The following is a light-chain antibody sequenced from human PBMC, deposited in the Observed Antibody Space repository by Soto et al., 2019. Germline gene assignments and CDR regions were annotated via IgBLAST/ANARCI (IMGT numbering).Light chain of an antibody. CDR3: QEYNNWRIR. J-gene: IGKJ5*01. CDR1: QNIISN. Sequence: EMGMTQSPAALSVTPGERATLSCRANQNIISNLAWYQQKPGQAPRLLIYGASTRATGVPARFSGSGSGTEFTLTICSLQSEDFKGYCRQEYNNWRIRFGEGARLEFK. V-gene: IGKV3-15*01. CDR2: GAS.